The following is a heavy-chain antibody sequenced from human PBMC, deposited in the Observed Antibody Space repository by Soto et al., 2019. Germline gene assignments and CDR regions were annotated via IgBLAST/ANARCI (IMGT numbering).Heavy chain of an antibody. J-gene: IGHJ6*03. CDR3: ARDSANDYGDYALYYYYYMDV. V-gene: IGHV1-18*01. Sequence: QVQLVQSGAEVKKPGASVKVSCKASGYTFTSYGISWVRQAPGQGLEWMGWISAYNGNTNYAQKLKGRVTMTTDTSTRTAYMELRGLRSDDTAVYYCARDSANDYGDYALYYYYYMDVWGKGTTVTVSS. CDR1: GYTFTSYG. D-gene: IGHD4-17*01. CDR2: ISAYNGNT.